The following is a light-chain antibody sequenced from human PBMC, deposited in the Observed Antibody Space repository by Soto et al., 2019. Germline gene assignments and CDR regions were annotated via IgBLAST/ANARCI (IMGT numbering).Light chain of an antibody. J-gene: IGKJ5*01. V-gene: IGKV3-15*01. CDR3: QQYNSWPPIT. CDR1: ESVRSK. CDR2: GSS. Sequence: EIGMNQSPATLSVSQGEGVTLSCRASESVRSKVAWYQQKPGQAPRLLIYGSSTRATGIPDRFRGSGSGTEYTLTISSLQSEDFAVYYCQQYNSWPPITFGQGTQLEIK.